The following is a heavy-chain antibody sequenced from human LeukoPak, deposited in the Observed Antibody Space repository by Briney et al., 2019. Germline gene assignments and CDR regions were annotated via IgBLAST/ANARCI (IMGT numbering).Heavy chain of an antibody. Sequence: SETLSLTCTVSGGSISSYYWNWIRQPPGKGLEWIGYIYHSGSTNYSPSLKSRVTISGDTSKNQFSLKLRSVTAADTAVYFCARATLHSSGWFSRGEWFDPWGQGTLVTVSS. J-gene: IGHJ5*02. CDR2: IYHSGST. CDR3: ARATLHSSGWFSRGEWFDP. V-gene: IGHV4-59*01. D-gene: IGHD6-19*01. CDR1: GGSISSYY.